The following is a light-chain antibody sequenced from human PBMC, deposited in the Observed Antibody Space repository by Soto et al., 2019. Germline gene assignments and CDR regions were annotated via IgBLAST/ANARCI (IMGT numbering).Light chain of an antibody. CDR3: HQYGSSPLT. J-gene: IGKJ4*01. Sequence: EIVLTQSPGTLSLSPGERATLSCRASQSVSSSYLAWYQQKPGQAPRLLIYGASSRATGIPDRFSGSGSGTEFTLPISRLEPEDFAVYYCHQYGSSPLTFGGGTKVEIK. CDR2: GAS. CDR1: QSVSSSY. V-gene: IGKV3-20*01.